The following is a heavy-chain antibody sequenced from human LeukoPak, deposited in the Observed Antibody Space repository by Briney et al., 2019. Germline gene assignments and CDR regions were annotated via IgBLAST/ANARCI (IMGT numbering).Heavy chain of an antibody. CDR3: ARQTPYHGNHYFDY. Sequence: PSETLSLTCTVSGGPISSQYWSWIRQSPGKGLEWIGYIDPTGLTSYNPSLNSRVTISEDTSKNQFSLKVRSVTTADTAVYFCARQTPYHGNHYFDYWGQGTLVTVSS. CDR1: GGPISSQY. D-gene: IGHD1-14*01. CDR2: IDPTGLT. V-gene: IGHV4-4*09. J-gene: IGHJ4*02.